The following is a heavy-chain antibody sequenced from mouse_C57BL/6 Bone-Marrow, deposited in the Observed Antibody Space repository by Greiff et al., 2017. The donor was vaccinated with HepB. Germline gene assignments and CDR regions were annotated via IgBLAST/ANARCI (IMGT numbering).Heavy chain of an antibody. D-gene: IGHD2-12*01. J-gene: IGHJ4*01. CDR1: RFTFSDYY. CDR2: ISNGGGST. Sequence: EVKLMESGGGLVQPGGSLKLSCAASRFTFSDYYMYWVRQTPEKRLEWVAYISNGGGSTYYPDTVKGRFTISRDNAKNTLYLQMSRLKSEDTAMYYCARGSYRGYYAMDYWGQGTSVTVSS. CDR3: ARGSYRGYYAMDY. V-gene: IGHV5-12*01.